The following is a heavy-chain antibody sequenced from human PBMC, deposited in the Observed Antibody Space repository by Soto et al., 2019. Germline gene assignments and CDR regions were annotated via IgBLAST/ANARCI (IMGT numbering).Heavy chain of an antibody. CDR1: GFTFSGSA. CDR3: SRQASDFWSGKPQYHLDV. J-gene: IGHJ6*03. D-gene: IGHD3-3*01. V-gene: IGHV3-73*01. CDR2: IRSKGNTYAT. Sequence: EVQLVESGGGLVQLGGSLKLSCAASGFTFSGSALHWVRQASGKGLEWVGRIRSKGNTYATAYGASLKGRFTISRDDSNNTAYLQMNSLNTENTAVYYGSRQASDFWSGKPQYHLDVWGKGTTVTVSS.